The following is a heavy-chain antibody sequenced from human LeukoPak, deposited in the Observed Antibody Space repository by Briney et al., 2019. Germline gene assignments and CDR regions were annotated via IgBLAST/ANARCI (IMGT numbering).Heavy chain of an antibody. Sequence: ASVKVSCKASGYTFTGYYMHWVRQAPGQGLEWMGWINPNSGGTNYAQKFQGRVTMTRDTSISTAYMELSRLRSDDTAVYYCAGIAARVYYMEVWGKGTTVTVSS. CDR3: AGIAARVYYMEV. J-gene: IGHJ6*03. D-gene: IGHD6-13*01. CDR2: INPNSGGT. V-gene: IGHV1-2*02. CDR1: GYTFTGYY.